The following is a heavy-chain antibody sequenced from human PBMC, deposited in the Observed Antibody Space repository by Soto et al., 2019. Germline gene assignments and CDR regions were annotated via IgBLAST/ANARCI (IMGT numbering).Heavy chain of an antibody. CDR3: ARDRVGSSWSAYYYYHGMDV. J-gene: IGHJ6*02. CDR2: ISAYNGNT. CDR1: GYTFTSYG. Sequence: ASVKVSCKASGYTFTSYGISWVRQSPGQGLEWMGWISAYNGNTNYAQKLQGRVTMTTDTSTSTAYMELRSLRSDDTAVYYCARDRVGSSWSAYYYYHGMDVWGQGTTVTVSS. V-gene: IGHV1-18*01. D-gene: IGHD6-13*01.